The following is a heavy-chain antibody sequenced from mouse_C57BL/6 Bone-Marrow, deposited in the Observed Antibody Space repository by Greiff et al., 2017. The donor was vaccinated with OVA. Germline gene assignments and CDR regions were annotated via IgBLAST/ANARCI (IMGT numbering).Heavy chain of an antibody. CDR3: ARKENPLGTMDF. Sequence: VQLQESGPGLVQPSQSLSITCTVSGFSLSSYGVHWVRQSPGKGLEWLGVIWSGGITDYNAAFISRLSISRDNSKSQVFFKMSSLHADDTARYYCARKENPLGTMDFWGQGTSVTVSS. CDR1: GFSLSSYG. CDR2: IWSGGIT. V-gene: IGHV2-2*01. J-gene: IGHJ4*01.